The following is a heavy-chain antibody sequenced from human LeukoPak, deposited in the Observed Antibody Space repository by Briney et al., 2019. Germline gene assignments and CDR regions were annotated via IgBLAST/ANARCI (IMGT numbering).Heavy chain of an antibody. CDR1: GFPFSSYD. J-gene: IGHJ4*02. CDR2: ISGSGGRT. CDR3: AKESQLSYSGTFYIDY. V-gene: IGHV3-23*01. D-gene: IGHD1-26*01. Sequence: GGSLRLSCAASGFPFSSYDMSWVRQAPGKGLEWVSTISGSGGRTYYADSVKGRFTISRDSSTNTLYLQMNSLRTEDTAVYYCAKESQLSYSGTFYIDYWGQGTLVTVSA.